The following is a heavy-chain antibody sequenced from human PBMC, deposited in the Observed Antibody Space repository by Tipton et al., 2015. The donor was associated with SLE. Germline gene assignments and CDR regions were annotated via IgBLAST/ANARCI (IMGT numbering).Heavy chain of an antibody. D-gene: IGHD6-6*01. CDR3: ARRQEQLVRGYFDY. CDR2: INHSGST. J-gene: IGHJ4*02. Sequence: LRLSCAVYGGSFSGYYWSWIRQPPGEGLEWIGEINHSGSTNYNPSLKSRVTISVDTSKNQFSLKLSSVTAADTAVYYCARRQEQLVRGYFDYWGQGTLVTVSS. V-gene: IGHV4-34*01. CDR1: GGSFSGYY.